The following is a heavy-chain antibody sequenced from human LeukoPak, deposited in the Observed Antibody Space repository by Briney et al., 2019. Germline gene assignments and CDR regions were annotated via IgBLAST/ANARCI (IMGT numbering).Heavy chain of an antibody. D-gene: IGHD3-22*01. Sequence: GGSLRLSCAASGFTFSSYWMSWVRQAPGKGLEWVANIKQDGSEKYYVDSVKGRFTISRDNAKNSLYLQMNSLRAEDTAVYYYARDYYDSSGYPVGFDYWGQGTLVTVSS. V-gene: IGHV3-7*01. CDR1: GFTFSSYW. J-gene: IGHJ4*02. CDR2: IKQDGSEK. CDR3: ARDYYDSSGYPVGFDY.